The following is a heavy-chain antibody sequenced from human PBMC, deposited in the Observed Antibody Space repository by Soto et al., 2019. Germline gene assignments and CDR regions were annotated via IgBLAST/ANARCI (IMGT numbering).Heavy chain of an antibody. CDR1: GYTFSNYY. J-gene: IGHJ4*02. V-gene: IGHV1-46*01. D-gene: IGHD3-10*01. CDR3: ARAPQYGSAGYYYNF. CDR2: INPSGGGT. Sequence: QVHLVQSGAEVKRPGVSVKVSCKASGYTFSNYYMHWVRQVPGHGLEWMGIINPSGGGTTYAQRFRDRLTVTRDTSTSTVYMELSRLRSDDTAIYFCARAPQYGSAGYYYNFWGRGTLVTVSS.